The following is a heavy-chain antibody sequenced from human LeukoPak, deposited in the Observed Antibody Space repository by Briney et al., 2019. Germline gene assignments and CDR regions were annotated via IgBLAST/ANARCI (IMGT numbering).Heavy chain of an antibody. D-gene: IGHD4-17*01. CDR2: ISGYNGNT. J-gene: IGHJ4*02. Sequence: ASVKVSCKASGYTFTSYGISWVRQAPGQGIEWMGWISGYNGNTNYAQKLQGRVTMTTDTSTSTAYMELRSLRSDDTAVYYCARERGYGDYVEYWGQGTLVTVSS. CDR3: ARERGYGDYVEY. CDR1: GYTFTSYG. V-gene: IGHV1-18*01.